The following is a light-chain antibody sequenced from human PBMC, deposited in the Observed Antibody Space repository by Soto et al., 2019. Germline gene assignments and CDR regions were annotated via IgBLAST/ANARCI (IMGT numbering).Light chain of an antibody. V-gene: IGKV3-15*01. CDR3: QQYNIWPPWT. J-gene: IGKJ1*01. CDR1: QSVSSN. CDR2: GAS. Sequence: EIVMTQSPATLSVSPGERATLSCRASQSVSSNLAWYQKKPGQAPRLLIYGASTRPTGIPARFSGSGSATEFTLTISSLQSGDFAVYYCQQYNIWPPWTFGQGTKVEIK.